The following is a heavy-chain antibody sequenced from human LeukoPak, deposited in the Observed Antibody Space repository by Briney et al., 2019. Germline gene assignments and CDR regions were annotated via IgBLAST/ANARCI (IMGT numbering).Heavy chain of an antibody. J-gene: IGHJ4*02. V-gene: IGHV4-34*01. Sequence: SETLSLTCVVYGGSFSNYYWSWIRQPPGKGLEWIGEINHRGGTNYNPSLKSRVTIAADTSKNQFSLKLISVTAADTAVYYCATRDYWGQGTLVTVSS. CDR3: ATRDY. CDR1: GGSFSNYY. CDR2: INHRGGT.